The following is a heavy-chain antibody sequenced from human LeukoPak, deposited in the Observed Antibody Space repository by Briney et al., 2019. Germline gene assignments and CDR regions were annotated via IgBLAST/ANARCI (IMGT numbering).Heavy chain of an antibody. CDR3: ARVFKIASYYYYYMDV. CDR2: IIPIFGTA. D-gene: IGHD2-21*01. Sequence: KISCKASGGTFSSYAISWVRQAPGQGLEWMGGIIPIFGTANYAQKFQGRVTITADESTSTAYMELSSLRSEDTAVYYCARVFKIASYYYYYMDVWGKGTTVTVSS. J-gene: IGHJ6*03. V-gene: IGHV1-69*01. CDR1: GGTFSSYA.